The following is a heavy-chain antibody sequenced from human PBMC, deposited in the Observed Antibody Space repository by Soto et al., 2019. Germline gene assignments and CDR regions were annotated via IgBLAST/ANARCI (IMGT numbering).Heavy chain of an antibody. CDR3: ARVTEDGDYFDY. V-gene: IGHV1-69*05. J-gene: IGHJ4*02. CDR2: IIPIFGTA. D-gene: IGHD4-17*01. CDR1: GGTFSSYA. Sequence: SVKVSCKASGGTFSSYAISWVRQAPGQGLEWMGGIIPIFGTANYAQKFQGRVTITRDKSTSTAYMELSRLRSDDTAVYYCARVTEDGDYFDYWGQGTLVTVSS.